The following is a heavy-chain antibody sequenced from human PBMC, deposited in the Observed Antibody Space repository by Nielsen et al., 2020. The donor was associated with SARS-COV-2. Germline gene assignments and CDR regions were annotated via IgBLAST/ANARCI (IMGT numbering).Heavy chain of an antibody. V-gene: IGHV3-9*01. CDR1: GSTFDDYA. J-gene: IGHJ4*02. CDR3: ASYIDYGDYAGGY. CDR2: ISWNSGSI. D-gene: IGHD4-17*01. Sequence: GGSLRLSCAASGSTFDDYAMHWVRQAPGKGLEWVSGISWNSGSIGYADSVKGRFTISRDNAKNSLYLQMNSLRAEDTALYYCASYIDYGDYAGGYWGQGTLVTVSS.